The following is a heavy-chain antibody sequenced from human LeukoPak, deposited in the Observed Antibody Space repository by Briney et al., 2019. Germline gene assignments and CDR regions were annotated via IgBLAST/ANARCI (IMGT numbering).Heavy chain of an antibody. CDR2: IIPIFGTA. J-gene: IGHJ6*04. V-gene: IGHV1-69*13. CDR1: GGTFSSYA. CDR3: ARGLTHYYYYGMDV. Sequence: GASVTVSCKASGGTFSSYAISWVRQAPGQGLEWMGGIIPIFGTANYAQKFQGRVTITADESTSTAYMELSSLRSEDTAVYYCARGLTHYYYYGMDVWGKGTTVTVSS. D-gene: IGHD6-19*01.